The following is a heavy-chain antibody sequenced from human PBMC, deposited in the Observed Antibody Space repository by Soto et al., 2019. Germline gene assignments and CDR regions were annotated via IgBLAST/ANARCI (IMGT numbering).Heavy chain of an antibody. CDR3: ARSAGAKDYYYYYGMDV. V-gene: IGHV4-38-2*01. D-gene: IGHD3-10*01. J-gene: IGHJ6*02. CDR2: IYHSGST. CDR1: GYSISSGYY. Sequence: SETLSLTCAVSGYSISSGYYWGWIRQPPGKGLEWIGSIYHSGSTYYNPSLKSRVTISVDTSKNQFSLKLSSVTAADTAVYYCARSAGAKDYYYYYGMDVWGQGTTVTVSS.